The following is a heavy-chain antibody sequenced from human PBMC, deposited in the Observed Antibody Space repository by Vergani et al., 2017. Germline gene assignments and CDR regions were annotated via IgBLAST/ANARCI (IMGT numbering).Heavy chain of an antibody. CDR2: IIPILGIA. CDR1: GGTFSSYT. Sequence: QVQLVQSGAEVKKPGSSVKVSCKASGGTFSSYTISWVRQAPGQGLEWMGRIIPILGIANYAQKFQGRVTITADKSTSTAYMELSSLRSEDTAVYYCATGDQRGAATRFDYWGQGTLVTVSS. V-gene: IGHV1-69*02. D-gene: IGHD2-15*01. J-gene: IGHJ4*02. CDR3: ATGDQRGAATRFDY.